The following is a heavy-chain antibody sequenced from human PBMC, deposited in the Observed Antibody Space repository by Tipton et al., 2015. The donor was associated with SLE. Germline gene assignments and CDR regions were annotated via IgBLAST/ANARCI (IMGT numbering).Heavy chain of an antibody. CDR1: GFTVSSNY. J-gene: IGHJ4*02. CDR3: ASRASSGYYSFDD. Sequence: SLRLSCAASGFTVSSNYMSWVRQAPGKGLEWVSVIYSGGSTYYADSVKGRFTISRHNSKNTLYLQMNSLRAEDTAVYYCASRASSGYYSFDDWGQGTLVTVSS. CDR2: IYSGGST. V-gene: IGHV3-53*04. D-gene: IGHD3-22*01.